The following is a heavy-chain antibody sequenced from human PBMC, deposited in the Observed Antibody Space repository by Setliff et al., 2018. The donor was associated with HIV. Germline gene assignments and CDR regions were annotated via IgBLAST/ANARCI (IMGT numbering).Heavy chain of an antibody. J-gene: IGHJ4*02. Sequence: PSETLSLTCTITNASAGSGEFYWGWIRQSPGKGLEWIGTIYYSGSTYLNPSLKSRVTISVDTSKNQLSLSVQSVTAADTAVYYCVRRGGAYDLYFDFWGQGTLVTVSS. CDR3: VRRGGAYDLYFDF. CDR2: IYYSGST. D-gene: IGHD5-12*01. V-gene: IGHV4-39*01. CDR1: NASAGSGEFY.